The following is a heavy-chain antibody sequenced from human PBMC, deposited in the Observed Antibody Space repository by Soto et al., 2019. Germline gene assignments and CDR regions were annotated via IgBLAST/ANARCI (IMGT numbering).Heavy chain of an antibody. D-gene: IGHD6-13*01. CDR1: GGSISSGGYY. J-gene: IGHJ2*01. Sequence: QVQLQESGPGLVKPSQTLSLTCTVSGGSISSGGYYWSWIRQHPGKGLEWIGYIYYSGSTYYNPSLRSRVTISVDTSKNQFSLKLSSVTAADTAVYYCARDEGIAAAGTNWYFDLWGRGPLVTVSS. V-gene: IGHV4-31*03. CDR3: ARDEGIAAAGTNWYFDL. CDR2: IYYSGST.